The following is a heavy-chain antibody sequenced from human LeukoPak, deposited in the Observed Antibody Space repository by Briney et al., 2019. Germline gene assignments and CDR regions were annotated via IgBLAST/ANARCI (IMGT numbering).Heavy chain of an antibody. CDR1: GFTVSSNY. D-gene: IGHD6-19*01. J-gene: IGHJ6*03. V-gene: IGHV3-53*01. Sequence: GGSLRLSCAASGFTVSSNYMSWVRQAPGKGLEWVSVIYSGVSTYCADTVNARFTISRYNSNNALYLQMNSLRAEDTAVYYCARVYKGLVLTLHYYYMDVWGKGTTVTVS. CDR2: IYSGVST. CDR3: ARVYKGLVLTLHYYYMDV.